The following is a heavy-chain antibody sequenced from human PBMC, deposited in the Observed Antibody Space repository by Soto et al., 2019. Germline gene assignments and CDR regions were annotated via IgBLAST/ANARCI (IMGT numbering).Heavy chain of an antibody. Sequence: ASVKVSCKASGYTFTSYGISWVRQAPGLGLEWMGWISAYNGNTNYAQKLQGRVTMTTDTSTSTAYMELRSLRSDDTAVYYCARGGRYCTNGVCYDSSWFDPWGQGTLVTVSS. J-gene: IGHJ5*02. CDR3: ARGGRYCTNGVCYDSSWFDP. CDR2: ISAYNGNT. D-gene: IGHD2-8*01. CDR1: GYTFTSYG. V-gene: IGHV1-18*01.